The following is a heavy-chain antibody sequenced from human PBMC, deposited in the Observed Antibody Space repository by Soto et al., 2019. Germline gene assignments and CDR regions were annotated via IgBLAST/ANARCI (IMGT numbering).Heavy chain of an antibody. D-gene: IGHD6-19*01. CDR2: LYYSGTT. CDR3: VIPRRVMAGLFEHFQH. CDR1: GVSLTSSSYY. V-gene: IGHV4-39*01. Sequence: QLQLQESGPGLVKPSETLSLICSVSGVSLTSSSYYWGLVRQSPGRGLEWIGSLYYSGTTYYNPSLKSRVTVPVDTSNNQFSLKLNSVTDADTALYYCVIPRRVMAGLFEHFQHWGQGALVTVSS. J-gene: IGHJ1*01.